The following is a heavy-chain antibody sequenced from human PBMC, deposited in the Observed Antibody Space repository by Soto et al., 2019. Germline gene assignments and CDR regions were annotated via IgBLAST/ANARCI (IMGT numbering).Heavy chain of an antibody. J-gene: IGHJ4*02. D-gene: IGHD1-7*01. Sequence: SGPTLVNPTQTLTLTCTFSGFSLTTSPVGVGWIRQPPGKALECLALIYWDDDKRYSPSLKSRLTITKDTSKNQVVLTMTNMDPLDTATYYCAHRRAMGSNWNSGDFHFWGQGTVVTVSS. CDR2: IYWDDDK. V-gene: IGHV2-5*02. CDR1: GFSLTTSPVG. CDR3: AHRRAMGSNWNSGDFHF.